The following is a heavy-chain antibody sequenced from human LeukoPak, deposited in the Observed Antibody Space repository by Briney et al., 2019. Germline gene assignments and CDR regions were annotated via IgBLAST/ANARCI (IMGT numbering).Heavy chain of an antibody. CDR3: ATTVTPGLSDY. J-gene: IGHJ4*02. CDR1: DYTFTSYG. Sequence: SVKVSCKASDYTFTSYGISWVRQAPGQGLEWMGRIIPILAIANYAQNFQGRVTMTADKSTNTAYMELSSLRSEDTAVYYCATTVTPGLSDYWGQGTLVTVSS. CDR2: IIPILAIA. D-gene: IGHD4-11*01. V-gene: IGHV1-69*04.